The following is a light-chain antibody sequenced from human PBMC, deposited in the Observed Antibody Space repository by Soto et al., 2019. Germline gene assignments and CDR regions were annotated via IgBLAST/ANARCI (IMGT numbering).Light chain of an antibody. CDR3: QQYYSTPVT. Sequence: DIVMTQSPDSLAVSLGERATINCKSSQSILFSSNNKNYLTWYQQKPGQPPKPLIYWASTRESGVPDRFSGSGSGTDFTLTISSLQAEGVAVYYCQQYYSTPVTFGGGTKVEIK. V-gene: IGKV4-1*01. CDR1: QSILFSSNNKNY. CDR2: WAS. J-gene: IGKJ4*01.